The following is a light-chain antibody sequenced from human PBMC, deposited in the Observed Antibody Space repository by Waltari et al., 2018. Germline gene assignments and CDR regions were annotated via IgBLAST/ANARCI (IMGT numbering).Light chain of an antibody. CDR3: QQSATIPYT. J-gene: IGKJ2*01. CDR1: QNIGNY. Sequence: DIQMTQSPSSLSVSVGDRVTITCRASQNIGNYLNWYQQKPGKAPKLLIYSASSLQSGVPSRFSGSGSGTDFTLAISSLQPEDSASYYCQQSATIPYTFGQGTKLEIK. V-gene: IGKV1-39*01. CDR2: SAS.